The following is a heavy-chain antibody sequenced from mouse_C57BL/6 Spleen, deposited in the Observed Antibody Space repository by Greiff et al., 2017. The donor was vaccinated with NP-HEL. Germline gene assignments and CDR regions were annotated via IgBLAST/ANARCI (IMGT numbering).Heavy chain of an antibody. Sequence: VQLQQSGPGLVQPSQSLSITCTVSGFSLTSYGVHWVRQSPGKGLEWLGVIWRGGSTDYNAAFMSRLSITKDNSKSQVFFKMNSLQADDTAIYYCAKTGITTVVDAMDYWGQGTSVTVSS. V-gene: IGHV2-5*01. D-gene: IGHD1-1*01. CDR3: AKTGITTVVDAMDY. J-gene: IGHJ4*01. CDR2: IWRGGST. CDR1: GFSLTSYG.